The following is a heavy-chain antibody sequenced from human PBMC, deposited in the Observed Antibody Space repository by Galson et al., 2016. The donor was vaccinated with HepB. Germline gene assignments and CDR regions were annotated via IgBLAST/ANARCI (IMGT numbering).Heavy chain of an antibody. Sequence: SLRLSCAASGFSFTNHWMTWVRQAPGKGLEWVANIRQDGNEKYHAEFVKGRFTISRDNAKNSLYLQMSGLRPEDTAVYYCARGSGYCSGGSCYGEAFDVWGQGAMVTVSS. V-gene: IGHV3-7*01. CDR2: IRQDGNEK. CDR1: GFSFTNHW. D-gene: IGHD2-15*01. J-gene: IGHJ3*01. CDR3: ARGSGYCSGGSCYGEAFDV.